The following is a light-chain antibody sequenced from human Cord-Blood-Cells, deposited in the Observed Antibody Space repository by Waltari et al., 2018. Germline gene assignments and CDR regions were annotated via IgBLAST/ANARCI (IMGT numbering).Light chain of an antibody. V-gene: IGLV1-47*01. Sequence: QSVLTQPPSASGTPGHRVPISCSGSRSNIGSNYVYWYQQLPGTAPKLLIYRNNQRPSGVPDRFSGSKSGTSASLAISGLRSEDEADYYCAAWDDSLSGWVFGGGTKLTVL. CDR1: RSNIGSNY. CDR2: RNN. J-gene: IGLJ3*02. CDR3: AAWDDSLSGWV.